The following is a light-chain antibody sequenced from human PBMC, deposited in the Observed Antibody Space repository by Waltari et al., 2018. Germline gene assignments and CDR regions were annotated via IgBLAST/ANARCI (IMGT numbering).Light chain of an antibody. CDR2: GAS. CDR1: QSVSSSH. CDR3: QQYGSSPLT. J-gene: IGKJ4*01. Sequence: EIVLTQSPGTLSLSPGERATLSCRATQSVSSSHLAWYQQKPGQAPRLLISGASSRATGIPDRFSASGSGTDFTITISRLEPEDFAVYYCQQYGSSPLTFGGGTKVEIK. V-gene: IGKV3-20*01.